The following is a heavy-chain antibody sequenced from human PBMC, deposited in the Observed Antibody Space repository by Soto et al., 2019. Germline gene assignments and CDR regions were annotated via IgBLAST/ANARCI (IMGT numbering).Heavy chain of an antibody. CDR2: IYYSGST. D-gene: IGHD1-1*01. V-gene: IGHV4-59*01. CDR3: ARDLQLERRGYYYYGMDV. J-gene: IGHJ6*02. CDR1: GGSISSYY. Sequence: SETLSLTCTVSGGSISSYYWSWIRQPPGKGLEWIGYIYYSGSTNYNPSLKSRVTISVDTSKNQFSLKLSSVTAADTAVYYCARDLQLERRGYYYYGMDVWGQGTTVTVSS.